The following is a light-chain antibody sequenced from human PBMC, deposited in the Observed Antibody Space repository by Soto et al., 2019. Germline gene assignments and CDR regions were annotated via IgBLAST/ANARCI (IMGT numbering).Light chain of an antibody. Sequence: DIQMTQSPASLSASVGDRVTITCRASQTISTYLNWHQQKPGKAPKLLISAASSLQSGVPSRFSGSGSGTDFTLTISSLLPDDFATYYCQQSYSTPWTFGQGTKVEIK. J-gene: IGKJ1*01. CDR1: QTISTY. CDR2: AAS. CDR3: QQSYSTPWT. V-gene: IGKV1-39*01.